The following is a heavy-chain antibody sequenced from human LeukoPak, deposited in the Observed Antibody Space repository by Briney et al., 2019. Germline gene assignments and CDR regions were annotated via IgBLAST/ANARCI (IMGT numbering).Heavy chain of an antibody. V-gene: IGHV3-74*01. CDR1: GFTFSSYW. CDR2: INSDGSST. D-gene: IGHD3-22*01. Sequence: PGGSLRLSCAASGFTFSSYWMHWVRQAPGKGLVWVSRINSDGSSTSYADSVKGRFTISRDNSKNTLYLQMNSLRAEDTAVYYCVCLDSSSGGAFDIWGQGTLVTVSS. CDR3: VCLDSSSGGAFDI. J-gene: IGHJ3*02.